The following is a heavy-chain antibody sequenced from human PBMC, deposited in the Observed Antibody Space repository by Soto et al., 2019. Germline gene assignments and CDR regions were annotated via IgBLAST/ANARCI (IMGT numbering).Heavy chain of an antibody. CDR3: AYSSTPLDY. V-gene: IGHV3-23*01. J-gene: IGHJ4*02. Sequence: GGSLRLSCAASGFTFSRSYMGWARQAPGKGLEWVSSISASGGNTYYAESVKGRFAISRDNSQNTLFLQMNSLRAEDTAIYYCAYSSTPLDYWGQGTLVTVSS. CDR1: GFTFSRSY. D-gene: IGHD6-13*01. CDR2: ISASGGNT.